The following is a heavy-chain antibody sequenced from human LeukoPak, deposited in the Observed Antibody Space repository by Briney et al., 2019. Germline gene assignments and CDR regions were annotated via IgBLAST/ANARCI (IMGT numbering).Heavy chain of an antibody. CDR2: ISDDGSRQ. D-gene: IGHD6-19*01. CDR3: AREQSGDGWSGFDY. CDR1: GFTFRSYA. J-gene: IGHJ4*02. Sequence: AGGSLRLSCAASGFTFRSYAMHWVRQAPGKGLEWVAVISDDGSRQHYADFLEGRITISRDNSKNTVSLQMSSLRTEDTAVYFCAREQSGDGWSGFDYWGQGTLVTVSS. V-gene: IGHV3-30*15.